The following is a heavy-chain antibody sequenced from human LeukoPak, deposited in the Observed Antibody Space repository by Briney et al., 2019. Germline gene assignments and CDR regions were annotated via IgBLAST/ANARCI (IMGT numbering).Heavy chain of an antibody. J-gene: IGHJ4*02. CDR2: ISSSGSTI. D-gene: IGHD6-19*01. V-gene: IGHV3-48*03. Sequence: PGGSLRLSCAASGFTFSSYEMNWVRQAPGKGLEWVSYISSSGSTIYYADSVKGRFTISRDNAKNSLYLQMNSLRAEDTAVYYCAREFGPKGYSSGFDYWGQGTLVTVSS. CDR1: GFTFSSYE. CDR3: AREFGPKGYSSGFDY.